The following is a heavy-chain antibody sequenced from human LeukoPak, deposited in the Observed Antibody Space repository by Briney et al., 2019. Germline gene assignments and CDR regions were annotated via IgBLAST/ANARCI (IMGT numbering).Heavy chain of an antibody. V-gene: IGHV1-46*01. Sequence: ASVKVSCKASGYTFTSYYMHWVRQAPGQGLEWMGIINPSGGSTSYAQKFQGRVTMTRDMSTSTVYMELSSLRSEDTAAYYCARDLVGATWNDAFDIWGQGTMVTVSS. D-gene: IGHD1-26*01. J-gene: IGHJ3*02. CDR1: GYTFTSYY. CDR2: INPSGGST. CDR3: ARDLVGATWNDAFDI.